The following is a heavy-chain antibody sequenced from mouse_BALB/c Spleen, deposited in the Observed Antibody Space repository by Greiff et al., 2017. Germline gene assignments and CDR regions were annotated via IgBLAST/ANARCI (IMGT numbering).Heavy chain of an antibody. J-gene: IGHJ4*01. Sequence: EVQGVESGGGLVKPGGSLKLSCAASGFTFSSYAMSWVRQTPEKRLEWVATISSGGSYTYYPDSVKGRFTISRDNAKNTLYLQMSSLRSEDTAMYYCARQGATMIIYAMDYWGQGTSVTVSS. V-gene: IGHV5-9-3*01. CDR2: ISSGGSYT. D-gene: IGHD2-4*01. CDR1: GFTFSSYA. CDR3: ARQGATMIIYAMDY.